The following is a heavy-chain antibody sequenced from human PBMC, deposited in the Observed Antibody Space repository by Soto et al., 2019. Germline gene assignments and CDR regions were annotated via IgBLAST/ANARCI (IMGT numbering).Heavy chain of an antibody. Sequence: QLQLVQSGTEVKEPGSSVKVSCKASGGTFSTSSFVWVRQGPGQGLEWMGGIIPIFTRTNFAQKFQCRVTFSADESTRTTYMELRSLTAEDTAIYHCARDVVRSTAGESWGQGTLVTVPS. CDR3: ARDVVRSTAGES. J-gene: IGHJ5*02. V-gene: IGHV1-69*01. CDR2: IIPIFTRT. D-gene: IGHD2-15*01. CDR1: GGTFSTSS.